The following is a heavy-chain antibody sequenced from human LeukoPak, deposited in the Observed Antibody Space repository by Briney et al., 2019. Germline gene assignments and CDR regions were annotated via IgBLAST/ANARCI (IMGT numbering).Heavy chain of an antibody. V-gene: IGHV1-24*01. Sequence: ASVKVSCKVSGYKLTELSIHWVREAPGKGLEWVGGFDPADEKTIYAQKFQGRVTMTEDTSTDTAYMELSSLRSEDTALYHCATYDSSGLLDFWGQGTLVTVSS. D-gene: IGHD3-22*01. CDR3: ATYDSSGLLDF. CDR2: FDPADEKT. J-gene: IGHJ4*02. CDR1: GYKLTELS.